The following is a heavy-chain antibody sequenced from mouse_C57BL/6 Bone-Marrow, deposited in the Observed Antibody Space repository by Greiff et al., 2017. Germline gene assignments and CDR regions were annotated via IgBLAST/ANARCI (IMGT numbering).Heavy chain of an antibody. CDR3: ARGYDVFAY. J-gene: IGHJ3*01. CDR1: GYTFTSYW. Sequence: QVQLQQPGAELVKPGASVKLSCKASGYTFTSYWMHWVKQRPGQGLEWIGKIHPNSGSTNYNEKFKSKATLTVDKSSSTAYMQLSSLTSEDSAVYYCARGYDVFAYWGQGNLVTVSA. V-gene: IGHV1-64*01. D-gene: IGHD2-2*01. CDR2: IHPNSGST.